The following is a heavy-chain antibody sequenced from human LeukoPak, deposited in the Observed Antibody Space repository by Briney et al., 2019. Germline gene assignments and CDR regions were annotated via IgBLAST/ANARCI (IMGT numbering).Heavy chain of an antibody. J-gene: IGHJ1*01. Sequence: PGGSLRLSCAASGFTFSSYSMNWVRQAPGKGLEWVSSISSSSSYIYYADSVKGRFTISRHNAKNSLYLQMNSLRDEDTAVFYCATDNYYGSGYEFFQHWGQGTLVTVSS. V-gene: IGHV3-21*01. D-gene: IGHD3-10*01. CDR3: ATDNYYGSGYEFFQH. CDR2: ISSSSSYI. CDR1: GFTFSSYS.